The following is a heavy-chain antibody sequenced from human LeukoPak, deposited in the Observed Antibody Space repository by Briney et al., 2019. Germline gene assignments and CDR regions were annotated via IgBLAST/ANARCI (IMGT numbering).Heavy chain of an antibody. CDR2: ISYDGSNK. J-gene: IGHJ4*02. CDR3: AKDRRTDYGSGSYVFGY. CDR1: GFTFSSYG. V-gene: IGHV3-30*18. Sequence: PGGSLRLSCAASGFTFSSYGMHWVRQAPGKGLEWVAVISYDGSNKYYADSVKGRFTISRDNSKNTLYLQMNSLRAEDTAVYYCAKDRRTDYGSGSYVFGYWGQGTLVTVSS. D-gene: IGHD3-10*01.